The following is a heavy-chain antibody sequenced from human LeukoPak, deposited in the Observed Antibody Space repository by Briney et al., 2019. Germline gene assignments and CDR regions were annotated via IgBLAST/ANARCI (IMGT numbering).Heavy chain of an antibody. D-gene: IGHD7-27*01. CDR1: AFTFSSFW. J-gene: IGHJ4*02. CDR3: ARGGPTGALDD. V-gene: IGHV3-7*01. CDR2: INEDGSEK. Sequence: GGSLRLSCAPSAFTFSSFWMTWVRQAPGKGLEWVANINEDGSEKNYVDSVKGRFTISRDNAKNSLFLQMNSLRAEDTALYYCARGGPTGALDDWGQGTLLTVSS.